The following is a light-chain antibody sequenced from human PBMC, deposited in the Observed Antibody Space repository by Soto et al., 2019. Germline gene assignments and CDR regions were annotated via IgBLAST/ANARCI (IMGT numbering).Light chain of an antibody. CDR1: QSITTF. V-gene: IGKV1-39*01. CDR2: AAS. CDR3: QQSYSTPLT. J-gene: IGKJ3*01. Sequence: DIQMTQSPSSLSASVGDRVTITCRASQSITTFLNWYQQRPGKAPQLLIYAASSLQSGVPSRFSGSGSGTDFTLTISSLQPEDFATYYCQQSYSTPLTFGPGTKVD.